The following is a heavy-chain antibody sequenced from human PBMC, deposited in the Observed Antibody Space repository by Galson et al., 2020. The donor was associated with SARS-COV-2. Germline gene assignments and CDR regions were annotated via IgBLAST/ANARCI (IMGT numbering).Heavy chain of an antibody. J-gene: IGHJ4*02. CDR2: TNHSGST. CDR3: ARAYYDSSGYVVDY. Sequence: SQTLSLTCAVYGGSFSGYYWSWIRQPPGKGLEWIGETNHSGSTNYNPSLKSRVTISVDTSKNQFSLKLSSVTAADTAVYYCARAYYDSSGYVVDYWGQGTLVTVSS. V-gene: IGHV4-34*01. D-gene: IGHD3-22*01. CDR1: GGSFSGYY.